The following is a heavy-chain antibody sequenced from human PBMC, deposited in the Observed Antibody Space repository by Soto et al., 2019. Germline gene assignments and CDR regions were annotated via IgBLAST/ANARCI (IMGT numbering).Heavy chain of an antibody. V-gene: IGHV1-46*01. CDR1: GYTFTSYY. Sequence: ASVKVSCQASGYTFTSYYMHWVRQAPGQRLEWMGIINPSGGSTSYAQKFQGRVTMTRDPSTSTVYMELSSLRSEDTAVYFCARDSVPHTPYYFEYWGQGTLGTVSP. CDR2: INPSGGST. J-gene: IGHJ4*02. D-gene: IGHD6-19*01. CDR3: ARDSVPHTPYYFEY.